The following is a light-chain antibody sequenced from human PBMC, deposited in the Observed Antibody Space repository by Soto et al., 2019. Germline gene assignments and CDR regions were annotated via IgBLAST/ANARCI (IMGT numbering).Light chain of an antibody. J-gene: IGKJ4*01. V-gene: IGKV3-11*01. CDR2: DAS. Sequence: EIVLTQSPATMSLSPGERATLSCRASHSVSNFLAWYQQKPGQAPRLLIYDASNRATGIPARFSGSASGTDFTLTISSLEPEDFAVYYWQLRSNWPQGPLGGGTKVEIK. CDR1: HSVSNF. CDR3: QLRSNWPQGP.